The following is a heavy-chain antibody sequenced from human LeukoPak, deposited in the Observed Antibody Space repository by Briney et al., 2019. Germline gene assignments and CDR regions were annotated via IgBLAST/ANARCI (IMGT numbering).Heavy chain of an antibody. CDR3: ARRLRRTHYFLY. Sequence: PSETQTPTCTVSGGLMRSRSYYWGWIRQPPGKGLEWIGTIYYSGSTFSNPSCRSRVTISVDTPRNQFSLKLSSVTAADTAVYYCARRLRRTHYFLYWGEPSLVTVSS. CDR2: IYYSGST. J-gene: IGHJ4*01. CDR1: GGLMRSRSYY. D-gene: IGHD3-16*01. V-gene: IGHV4-39*01.